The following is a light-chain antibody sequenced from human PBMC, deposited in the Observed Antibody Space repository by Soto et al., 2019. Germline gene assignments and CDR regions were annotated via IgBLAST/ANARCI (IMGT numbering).Light chain of an antibody. Sequence: EIVLTQSPGTLSLSPGERAILSCRASQSVSSRDLAWYQQKPGQAPRLLIYGVSTRATGVPDRFSGSGSGTDFTLTISRLGPEDFAVYYCHQYGSSPLTFGGGTKVEIK. V-gene: IGKV3-20*01. J-gene: IGKJ4*01. CDR2: GVS. CDR1: QSVSSRD. CDR3: HQYGSSPLT.